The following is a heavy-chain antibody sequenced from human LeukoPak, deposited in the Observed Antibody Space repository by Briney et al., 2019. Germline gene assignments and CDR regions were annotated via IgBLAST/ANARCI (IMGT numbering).Heavy chain of an antibody. D-gene: IGHD3-10*01. V-gene: IGHV3-21*01. CDR1: GFTFSSYS. CDR3: ARDFSMVRGRGGDS. Sequence: GGSLRLSCAASGFTFSSYSMNWVRQAPGKGLEWVSSISSSSSYIYYADSVKGRFTISRDNAKNSLYLQMNSLRAEDTAVYYCARDFSMVRGRGGDSWGQGTLVTVPS. CDR2: ISSSSSYI. J-gene: IGHJ5*01.